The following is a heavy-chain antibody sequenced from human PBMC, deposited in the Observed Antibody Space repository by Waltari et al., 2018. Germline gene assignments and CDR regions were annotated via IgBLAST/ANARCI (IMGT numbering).Heavy chain of an antibody. CDR2: ISSGASII. D-gene: IGHD1-26*01. Sequence: EVQLVESGGGLVQPGGSLRLFCAASGFTFRNYEMNWVRQAPGKGLEWVAYISSGASIIYYGDSVKGRFTISRDNAKNSVYLQMSRLRAEDTAIYYCARGEGGANEYWGQGTLVTVSA. CDR1: GFTFRNYE. J-gene: IGHJ4*02. CDR3: ARGEGGANEY. V-gene: IGHV3-48*03.